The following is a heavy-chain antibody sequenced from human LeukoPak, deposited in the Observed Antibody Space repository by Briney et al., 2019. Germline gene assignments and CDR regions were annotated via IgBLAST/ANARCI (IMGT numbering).Heavy chain of an antibody. CDR1: GFTFSSYW. J-gene: IGHJ4*02. CDR3: AKTRSSSSSVPDDY. D-gene: IGHD6-6*01. V-gene: IGHV3-74*01. Sequence: GGSLRLSCAASGFTFSSYWMHWVRQAPGKGLVWVLRINSDGSSTSYSDSVKGRFTISRDNAKNTLYLQMNSLRAEDTAVYYCAKTRSSSSSVPDDYWGQGTLVTVSS. CDR2: INSDGSST.